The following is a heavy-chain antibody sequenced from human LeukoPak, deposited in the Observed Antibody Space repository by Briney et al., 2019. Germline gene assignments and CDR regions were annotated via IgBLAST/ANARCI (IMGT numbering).Heavy chain of an antibody. Sequence: GGSLRLSCAASGFTFSSYWMSWVRQAPGKGPEWVASIKEDGGDKFYVDSVKGRFTVSRDNAKTSLYLQMNNLRAEDMGVYYCTRRAMRGHPDYWGQGTLVTVSS. J-gene: IGHJ4*02. V-gene: IGHV3-7*01. CDR1: GFTFSSYW. CDR2: IKEDGGDK. CDR3: TRRAMRGHPDY.